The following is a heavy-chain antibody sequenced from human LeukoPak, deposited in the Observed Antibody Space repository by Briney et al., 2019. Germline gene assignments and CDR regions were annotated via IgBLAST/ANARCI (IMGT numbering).Heavy chain of an antibody. J-gene: IGHJ4*02. V-gene: IGHV3-7*05. CDR1: GFTFSSYW. D-gene: IGHD2/OR15-2a*01. CDR3: ARGGGRHVEY. CDR2: IKEDGSEK. Sequence: GGSLRLSCAASGFTFSSYWMSGVREAPGKGLEWVANIKEDGSEKNYVDSVKGRFTISRDNAKNSLYLQMNSLRAEDTAVYYCARGGGRHVEYWGQGNLVTVSP.